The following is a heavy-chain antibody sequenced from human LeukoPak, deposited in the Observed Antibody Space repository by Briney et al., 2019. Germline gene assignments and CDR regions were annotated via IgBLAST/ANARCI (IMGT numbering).Heavy chain of an antibody. D-gene: IGHD1-1*01. CDR3: ARDTTLITYWFDP. J-gene: IGHJ5*02. CDR1: GYTFTGYY. V-gene: IGHV1-2*02. CDR2: INPNSGDT. Sequence: ASVKVSCKPSGYTFTGYYMHWVRQAPGLGLEWMGWINPNSGDTNYAQKFQGRVTMTRDTSISTAYMELSRLRSDDTAVYYCARDTTLITYWFDPWGQGTLVTVSS.